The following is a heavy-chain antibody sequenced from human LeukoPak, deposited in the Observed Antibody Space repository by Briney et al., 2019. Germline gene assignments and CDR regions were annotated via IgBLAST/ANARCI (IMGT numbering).Heavy chain of an antibody. J-gene: IGHJ3*02. CDR1: GFTFGDYA. CDR3: TRRAGFSEGDVFDI. CDR2: IRSKAFGGTT. V-gene: IGHV3-49*03. D-gene: IGHD6-13*01. Sequence: GGSLRLSCTASGFTFGDYAMSWFRQAPGKGLEWVGFIRSKAFGGTTDYAASVKGRFTISRDDSKSIAYLQMNSLKTEDTAVYYCTRRAGFSEGDVFDIWGQGTMVTVSS.